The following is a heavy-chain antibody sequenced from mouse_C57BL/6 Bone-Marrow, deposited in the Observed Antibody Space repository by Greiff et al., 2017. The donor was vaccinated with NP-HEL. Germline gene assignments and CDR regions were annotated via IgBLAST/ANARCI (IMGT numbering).Heavy chain of an antibody. J-gene: IGHJ3*01. CDR3: TTYYYSKGAFAY. Sequence: VHVKQSGAELVRPGASVKLSCTASGFNIKDYYMHWVKQRPEQGLAWIGRIDPEDGDTEYAPKFQGKATMTADTSSNTAYLQLSSLTSEDTAVYYCTTYYYSKGAFAYWGQGTLVTVSA. V-gene: IGHV14-1*01. CDR2: IDPEDGDT. CDR1: GFNIKDYY. D-gene: IGHD2-5*01.